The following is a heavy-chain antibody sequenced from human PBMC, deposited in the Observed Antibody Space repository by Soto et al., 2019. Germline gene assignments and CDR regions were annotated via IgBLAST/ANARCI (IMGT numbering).Heavy chain of an antibody. CDR1: GYPVTAYY. CDR3: ARGGGVGVAGSAAFDM. D-gene: IGHD3-3*01. Sequence: QLHLVQSGAVVKKPGASVTVSCSASGYPVTAYYMHWVRQAPGRGLEWMGGINPATGAAKYTQTFRGRVTMPRDTSTGTVFMELSGLTSGATAVFYCARGGGVGVAGSAAFDMWGQGTLVTVSS. V-gene: IGHV1-2*02. J-gene: IGHJ3*02. CDR2: INPATGAA.